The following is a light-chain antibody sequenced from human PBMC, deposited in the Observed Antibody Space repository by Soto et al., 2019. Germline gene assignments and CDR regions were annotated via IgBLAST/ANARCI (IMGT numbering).Light chain of an antibody. CDR1: KGISTF. CDR2: DAS. CDR3: HQLHSSPFT. J-gene: IGKJ3*01. Sequence: DIQLTQSPSLLSASVGDRVTITCRASKGISTFLAWYQQKPGIAPRLLMYDASTLQSGVPSRFSGSGSGTEFTLTISSLQPEDFATYYCHQLHSSPFTFGPGTKMDIK. V-gene: IGKV1-9*01.